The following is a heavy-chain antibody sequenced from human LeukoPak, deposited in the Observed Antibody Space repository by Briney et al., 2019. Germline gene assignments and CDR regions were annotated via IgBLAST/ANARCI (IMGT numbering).Heavy chain of an antibody. Sequence: SVKVSCKASGGTFSSYAISWVRQAPGQGLEWMGGIIPIFGTANYAQKFQGRVTITADESTSTAYMELSSLRSEDTAVYYCARARYCSGGSCYWFDPWGQGTLVAVSS. CDR3: ARARYCSGGSCYWFDP. D-gene: IGHD2-15*01. CDR1: GGTFSSYA. J-gene: IGHJ5*02. CDR2: IIPIFGTA. V-gene: IGHV1-69*13.